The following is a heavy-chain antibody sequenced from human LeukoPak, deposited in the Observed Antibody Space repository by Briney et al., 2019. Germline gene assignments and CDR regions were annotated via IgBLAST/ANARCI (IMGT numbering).Heavy chain of an antibody. Sequence: GESLKISCTGSGYSFTNYWITWVRQMPGKGLEWVGRIDPTDSYTNYSPSFQGHVTISVDKSSSTAYLQWSSLKASDTAMYYCGRRFYGDYAYDFWSQGTLVTVSS. J-gene: IGHJ4*02. D-gene: IGHD4-17*01. CDR3: GRRFYGDYAYDF. V-gene: IGHV5-10-1*01. CDR2: IDPTDSYT. CDR1: GYSFTNYW.